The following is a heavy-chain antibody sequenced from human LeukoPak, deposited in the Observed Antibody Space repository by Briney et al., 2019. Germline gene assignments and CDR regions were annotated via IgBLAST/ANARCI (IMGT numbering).Heavy chain of an antibody. Sequence: GGSLRLSCVASGFTFSSYWMHWVRQDPRRGLVWVSRINGDGRNINYADSVRGRFTISRDNAKNTLYLQMNSLRAEDTAVYYCARENYPGSQDALDIWGQGTMVTVSS. CDR1: GFTFSSYW. V-gene: IGHV3-74*01. J-gene: IGHJ3*02. CDR2: INGDGRNI. D-gene: IGHD1-26*01. CDR3: ARENYPGSQDALDI.